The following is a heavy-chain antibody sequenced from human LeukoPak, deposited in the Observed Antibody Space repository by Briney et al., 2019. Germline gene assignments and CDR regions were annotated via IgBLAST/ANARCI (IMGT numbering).Heavy chain of an antibody. V-gene: IGHV1-2*02. Sequence: VASMKVSCKASGYTFTANYMHWVRQAPGQGLEWMGWMNSNSGATNYAQRFQGRVTMTRDTSISAAYMELRSLGYDDTAVYYCARGDGSSWYEYWGQGTMVTVSS. CDR3: ARGDGSSWYEY. CDR2: MNSNSGAT. J-gene: IGHJ4*02. CDR1: GYTFTANY. D-gene: IGHD6-13*01.